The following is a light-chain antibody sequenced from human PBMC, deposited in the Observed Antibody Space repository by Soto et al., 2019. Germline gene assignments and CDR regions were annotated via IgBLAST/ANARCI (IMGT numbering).Light chain of an antibody. CDR3: TSFTRSTTVV. V-gene: IGLV2-14*01. CDR1: SSDVGGYDH. CDR2: EVT. J-gene: IGLJ3*02. Sequence: QSALTQPASVSGSPGQSITISCTGTSSDVGGYDHVSWYQQHPGKAPKLIIYEVTHRPSGVSNRFSGSKSSDTASLTISGLQAEDESYYYCTSFTRSTTVVFGGGTKLTVL.